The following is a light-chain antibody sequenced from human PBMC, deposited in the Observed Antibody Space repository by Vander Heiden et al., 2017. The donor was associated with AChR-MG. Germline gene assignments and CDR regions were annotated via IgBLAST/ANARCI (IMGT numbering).Light chain of an antibody. Sequence: QSVLTQPPSVSGAPGQGVTISCTGSSANIGAGYDVHWYQQLPGAAPKLLIYGNSNRPSGGPDRFSGSKSGTSASLAITGLQAEDEADYYCQSYDSSVVFGGGTKLTVL. CDR1: SANIGAGYD. CDR2: GNS. J-gene: IGLJ2*01. V-gene: IGLV1-40*01. CDR3: QSYDSSVV.